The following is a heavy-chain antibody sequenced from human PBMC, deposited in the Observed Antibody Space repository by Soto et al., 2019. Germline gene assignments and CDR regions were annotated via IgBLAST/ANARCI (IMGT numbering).Heavy chain of an antibody. Sequence: SETLSLTCTVSGGSITSNYWSWIRQPPGKGLEYIGHVYYSGNTKYNPSLKSRVTISVDPSNKHFSLKLSSVTAADTAVYYCAMGSHCKSARCAGSPNIWFDPWGQGILVTVSS. CDR3: AMGSHCKSARCAGSPNIWFDP. V-gene: IGHV4-59*01. CDR1: GGSITSNY. J-gene: IGHJ5*02. CDR2: VYYSGNT. D-gene: IGHD3-10*01.